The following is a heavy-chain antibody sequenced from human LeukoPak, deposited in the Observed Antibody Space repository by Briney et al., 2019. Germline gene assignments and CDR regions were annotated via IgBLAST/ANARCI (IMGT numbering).Heavy chain of an antibody. Sequence: PSPTLSLTLAVAAGSFSGYYWCWIRPPPGEGLEWIVEINHGESTNYTPSLKSRATLSVDTSKNHFSLKLTSVTAAAAAVYYCARGRTYYYDTSGYYPSIYYGMDVWGQGTTVIVSS. D-gene: IGHD3-22*01. CDR2: INHGEST. CDR1: AGSFSGYY. CDR3: ARGRTYYYDTSGYYPSIYYGMDV. J-gene: IGHJ6*02. V-gene: IGHV4-34*01.